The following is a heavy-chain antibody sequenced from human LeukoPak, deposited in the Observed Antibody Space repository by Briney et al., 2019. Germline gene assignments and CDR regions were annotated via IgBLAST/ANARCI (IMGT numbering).Heavy chain of an antibody. CDR3: ASPSVSRGSHSSDYFDY. CDR1: GGTFSSYA. CDR2: IIPILGIA. Sequence: GASVKVSCKASGGTFSSYAISWVRQAPGQGLEWMGRIIPILGIANYAQKFQGRVTITAEKSTSTAYMELSRLRSEDTAVYYCASPSVSRGSHSSDYFDYWGQGTLVTVSS. J-gene: IGHJ4*02. V-gene: IGHV1-69*04. D-gene: IGHD1-26*01.